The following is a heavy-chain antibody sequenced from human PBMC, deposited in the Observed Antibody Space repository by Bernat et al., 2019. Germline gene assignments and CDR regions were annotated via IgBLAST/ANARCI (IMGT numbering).Heavy chain of an antibody. Sequence: QVQLQESGPGLVKPSGTLSLTCAVSGGSISSSNWWCWVRTPPGKGVGWIGAIYNSGSTNYNPALKSRVTISVDKSKNQFSLKLSSVTAADTAVYYCASLYSGSDLDYWGQGTLVTVSS. D-gene: IGHD1-26*01. J-gene: IGHJ4*02. V-gene: IGHV4-4*02. CDR1: GGSISSSNW. CDR2: IYNSGST. CDR3: ASLYSGSDLDY.